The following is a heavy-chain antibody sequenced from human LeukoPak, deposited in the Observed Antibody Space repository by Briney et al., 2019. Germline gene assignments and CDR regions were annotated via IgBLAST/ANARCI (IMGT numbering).Heavy chain of an antibody. CDR2: IKPDGGGK. J-gene: IGHJ4*02. Sequence: GGSLRLSCAASGFTFSANWMTWVRQAPGKGLEWVANIKPDGGGKYYVDSVKGRFTISRDNAKNSLYLQMNSLRAEDTAVYYCARDYDWGQGTLVTVSS. CDR3: ARDYD. CDR1: GFTFSANW. D-gene: IGHD4-17*01. V-gene: IGHV3-7*04.